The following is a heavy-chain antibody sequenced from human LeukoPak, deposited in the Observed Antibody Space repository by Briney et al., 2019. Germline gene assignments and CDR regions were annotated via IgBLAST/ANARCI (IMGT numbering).Heavy chain of an antibody. CDR2: INHSGRT. D-gene: IGHD5-18*01. V-gene: IGHV4-39*07. CDR3: ARGGLHTAGNWFDP. J-gene: IGHJ5*02. Sequence: PSETLSLTCTVSGGSISSSGYYWGWIRQPPGKGLEWIGEINHSGRTNYNPSLKSRVTISVDTSKNQFSLKLSSVTAADTAVYYCARGGLHTAGNWFDPWGQGTLVTVSS. CDR1: GGSISSSGYY.